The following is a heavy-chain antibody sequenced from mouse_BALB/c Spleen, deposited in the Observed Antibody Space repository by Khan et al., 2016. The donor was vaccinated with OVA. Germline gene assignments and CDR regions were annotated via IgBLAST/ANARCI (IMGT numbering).Heavy chain of an antibody. D-gene: IGHD2-2*01. Sequence: VRLQQSGTVLARPGASVKMSCKTSGYSFTSYWMHWIKQRPGQGLEWIGAIYPGNGDANYNQKFKDKAKLTAGKSASTAYMELSSLTDEASAVYDWRRWGYWFAYWGQGTLVTVAA. CDR1: GYSFTSYW. CDR3: RRWGYWFAY. J-gene: IGHJ3*01. CDR2: IYPGNGDA. V-gene: IGHV1-5*01.